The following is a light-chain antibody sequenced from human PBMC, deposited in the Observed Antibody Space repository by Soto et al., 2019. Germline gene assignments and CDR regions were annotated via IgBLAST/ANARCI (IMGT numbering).Light chain of an antibody. V-gene: IGKV1-39*01. J-gene: IGKJ3*01. CDR1: QSITSY. Sequence: DLQMTQSPSSLSASVGDRVTISCRASQSITSYLNWYKQRPGKAPKLLIYGASNLQSGVPSRFSGSGSGSDFTLTITSLQPDDFATYYCQQSYTAPLTFGPGTKVDI. CDR3: QQSYTAPLT. CDR2: GAS.